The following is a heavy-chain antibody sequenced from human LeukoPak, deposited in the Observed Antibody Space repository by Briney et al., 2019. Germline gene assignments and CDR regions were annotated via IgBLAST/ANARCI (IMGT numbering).Heavy chain of an antibody. D-gene: IGHD6-19*01. CDR2: MSYDGSNK. CDR1: GFTFSSYG. Sequence: PGGSLRLSCAASGFTFSSYGMHWVRQAPGKGLEWVAVMSYDGSNKYYADSVKGRFTISRDNSKNTLYLQMNSLRAEDTAVYYCAKVSSSSGWDYDFDYWGQGTRVTVSS. J-gene: IGHJ4*02. CDR3: AKVSSSSGWDYDFDY. V-gene: IGHV3-30*18.